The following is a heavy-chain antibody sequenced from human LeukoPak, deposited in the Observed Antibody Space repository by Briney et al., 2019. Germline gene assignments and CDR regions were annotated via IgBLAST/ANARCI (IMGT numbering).Heavy chain of an antibody. D-gene: IGHD4-11*01. J-gene: IGHJ6*02. CDR2: ISSSSSYT. CDR1: GFTFSTYW. CDR3: ARAPHYSNYGPYYYGMDV. V-gene: IGHV3-11*06. Sequence: GGSLRLSCSASGFTFSTYWMSWVRQAPGKGLEWVSYISSSSSYTNYADSVKGRFTISRDNAKNSLYLQMNSLRAEDTAVYYCARAPHYSNYGPYYYGMDVWGQGTTVTVSS.